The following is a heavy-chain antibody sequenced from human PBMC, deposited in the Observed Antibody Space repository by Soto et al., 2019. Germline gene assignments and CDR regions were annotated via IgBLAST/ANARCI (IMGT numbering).Heavy chain of an antibody. V-gene: IGHV3-13*01. Sequence: GGSLRLSCAASGFTFSSYDMHWVRQATGKGLEWVSAIGTAGDTYCPGSVKGRFTISRENAKNSLYLQMNSLRAGDTAVYYCARAQLGSSPDYWGQGTLVTVSS. CDR3: ARAQLGSSPDY. CDR1: GFTFSSYD. CDR2: IGTAGDT. D-gene: IGHD6-13*01. J-gene: IGHJ4*02.